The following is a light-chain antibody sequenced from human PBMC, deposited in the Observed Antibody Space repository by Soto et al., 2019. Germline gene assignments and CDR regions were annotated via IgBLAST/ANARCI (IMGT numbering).Light chain of an antibody. Sequence: EIVLTQSPGTLSLSAGERATLSCRASQRISTSYLAWYQQKPGRAPRVLVYGTSTRATGIPGRFSGSGSGTDFTLTISRLEPEDFAVYYCQQYGDSPFTFGPGTKVDIK. CDR1: QRISTSY. J-gene: IGKJ3*01. CDR3: QQYGDSPFT. V-gene: IGKV3-20*01. CDR2: GTS.